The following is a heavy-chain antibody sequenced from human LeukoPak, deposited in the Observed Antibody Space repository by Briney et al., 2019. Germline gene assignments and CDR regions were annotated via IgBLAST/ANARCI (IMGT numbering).Heavy chain of an antibody. D-gene: IGHD6-19*01. CDR3: AREGTYGWYNWFDP. Sequence: SETLSLTCSVSGGSMNSYYWSWIRQSPGKGLEWIGYIYYSGSTNHNPSLKSRVTISVDTSKNQFSLRLTSVTAADTAVYYCAREGTYGWYNWFDPWGQGTLVTVSS. V-gene: IGHV4-59*01. J-gene: IGHJ5*02. CDR2: IYYSGST. CDR1: GGSMNSYY.